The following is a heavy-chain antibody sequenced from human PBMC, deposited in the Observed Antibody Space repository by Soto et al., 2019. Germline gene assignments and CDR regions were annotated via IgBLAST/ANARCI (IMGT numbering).Heavy chain of an antibody. CDR1: GFTFSSYD. Sequence: EVQLLESGGGLVQPGGSLRLSCAASGFTFSSYDMHWVRQATGKGLEWVSAIGTAGDTYYPGSVKGRFTISRENAKNSLYLQMNSLRAGDTAVYYCARGRKYYYDSSGYYYGEAFDIWGQGTMVTVSS. D-gene: IGHD3-22*01. J-gene: IGHJ3*02. CDR3: ARGRKYYYDSSGYYYGEAFDI. V-gene: IGHV3-13*01. CDR2: IGTAGDT.